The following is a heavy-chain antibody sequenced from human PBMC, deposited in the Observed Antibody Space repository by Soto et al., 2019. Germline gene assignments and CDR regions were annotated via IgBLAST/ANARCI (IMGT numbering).Heavy chain of an antibody. D-gene: IGHD5-18*01. CDR3: ARRYGYSFDY. V-gene: IGHV4-39*01. CDR2: IYSSGST. J-gene: IGHJ4*02. CDR1: GDSISTSYYY. Sequence: PSETLSLTCTVSGDSISTSYYYWGWIRQPPEKGLEWIGSIYSSGSTYDNPSLKSRVTLSVDTSKNQFSLKLSSVTAADTAVYYCARRYGYSFDYWGQGTLVTVSS.